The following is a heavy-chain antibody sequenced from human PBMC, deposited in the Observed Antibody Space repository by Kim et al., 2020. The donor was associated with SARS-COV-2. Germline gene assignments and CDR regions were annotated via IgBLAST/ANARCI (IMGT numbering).Heavy chain of an antibody. J-gene: IGHJ5*02. Sequence: GESLKISCKGSGYSFTSYWISWVRQMPGKGLEWMGRIDPSDSYTNYSPSFQGHVTISADKSISTAYLQWSSLKASDTAMYYCARGRYCSGGSCRAFDPWGQGTLVTVSS. V-gene: IGHV5-10-1*01. CDR1: GYSFTSYW. CDR3: ARGRYCSGGSCRAFDP. CDR2: IDPSDSYT. D-gene: IGHD2-15*01.